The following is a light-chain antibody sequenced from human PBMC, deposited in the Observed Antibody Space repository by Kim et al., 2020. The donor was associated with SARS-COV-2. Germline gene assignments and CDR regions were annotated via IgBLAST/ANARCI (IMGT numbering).Light chain of an antibody. V-gene: IGKV1-13*02. CDR2: GTS. CDR3: QQFKSFPPT. Sequence: AIQLDQSPSSLSASVGDRVTITCRASQDIGTSLAWYRQRPGKAPQLLMEGTSTLESGVPSGFTGSGSGTDFILTISGLQPEDFATYYCQQFKSFPPTFGQGTKVDIK. J-gene: IGKJ1*01. CDR1: QDIGTS.